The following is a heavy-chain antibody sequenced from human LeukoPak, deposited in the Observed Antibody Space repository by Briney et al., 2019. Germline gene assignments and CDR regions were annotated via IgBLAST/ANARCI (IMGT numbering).Heavy chain of an antibody. CDR1: GDSISSYY. D-gene: IGHD3-3*02. V-gene: IGHV4-59*01. CDR3: ARGVISTDAFDV. J-gene: IGHJ3*01. Sequence: SETLSLTCTVSGDSISSYYWSWIRQPPGKGLEWIGYIYYGGSTIYNPSLKSRVTMSLDTSKNQFSLKLRSVTAADTAVYYCARGVISTDAFDVWGQGTMVTVSS. CDR2: IYYGGST.